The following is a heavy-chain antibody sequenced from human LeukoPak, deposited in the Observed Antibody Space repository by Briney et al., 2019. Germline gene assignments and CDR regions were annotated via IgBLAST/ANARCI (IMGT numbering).Heavy chain of an antibody. V-gene: IGHV1-18*01. CDR1: GYTFGHYY. J-gene: IGHJ4*02. CDR3: ARTHDFWSARKGDYFDP. D-gene: IGHD3-3*01. Sequence: GASVKVSCKASGYTFGHYYISWLRQAPGQGLEWMGWISGYNGNTNYAQKFQDRITMTVDKSTTTVYMEVKSLRSDDTAVYYCARTHDFWSARKGDYFDPWGQGTLVTVSS. CDR2: ISGYNGNT.